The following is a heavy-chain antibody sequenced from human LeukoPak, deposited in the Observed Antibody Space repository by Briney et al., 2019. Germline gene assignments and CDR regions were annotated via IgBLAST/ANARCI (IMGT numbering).Heavy chain of an antibody. D-gene: IGHD3-16*01. CDR3: ARDETFGWLLF. V-gene: IGHV3-9*01. CDR1: GFTFDDYA. CDR2: ISWNSGSI. Sequence: GGSLRLSCAASGFTFDDYAMHWVRQAPGKGLEWVSGISWNSGSIGYADSVKGRFTISRDNSKNTLYLQMNSLRAEDTAVYYCARDETFGWLLFWGQGTLVTVSS. J-gene: IGHJ4*02.